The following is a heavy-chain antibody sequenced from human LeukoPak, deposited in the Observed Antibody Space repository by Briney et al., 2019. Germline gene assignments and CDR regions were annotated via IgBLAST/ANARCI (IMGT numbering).Heavy chain of an antibody. V-gene: IGHV3-7*01. Sequence: GGSLRLSCAASGFTFSSYWMSWVRQAPGKGLEWVANIKQDGSEKYYVDSVKGRFTISRDNAKNSLYLQMNGLRAEDTAVYYCAKGSWYIYCSGGSCYGSFDYWGQGTLVTVSS. D-gene: IGHD2-15*01. J-gene: IGHJ4*02. CDR2: IKQDGSEK. CDR3: AKGSWYIYCSGGSCYGSFDY. CDR1: GFTFSSYW.